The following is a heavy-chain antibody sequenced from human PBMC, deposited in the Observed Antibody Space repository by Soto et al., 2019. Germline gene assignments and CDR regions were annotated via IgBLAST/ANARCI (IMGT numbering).Heavy chain of an antibody. D-gene: IGHD2-2*01. Sequence: SETLSLTCTVSGGSISSGGYYWSWVRQHPGKGLEWIGYIYYSGSTYYNPSLKSRVTISVDTSKNQFSLKLSSVTAADTAVYYCARAVTLGYCSSTSCYGAFDIWGQGTMVTVSS. J-gene: IGHJ3*02. CDR3: ARAVTLGYCSSTSCYGAFDI. CDR2: IYYSGST. CDR1: GGSISSGGYY. V-gene: IGHV4-31*03.